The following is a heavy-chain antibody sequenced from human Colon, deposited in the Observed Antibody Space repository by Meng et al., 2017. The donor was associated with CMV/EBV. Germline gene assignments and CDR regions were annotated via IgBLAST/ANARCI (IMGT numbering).Heavy chain of an antibody. CDR2: ISGSGGST. CDR1: GFTFSSYA. V-gene: IGHV3-23*01. J-gene: IGHJ6*02. Sequence: GESLKISCAASGFTFSSYAMSWVRQAPGKGLEWVSAISGSGGSTYYADSVKGRFTISRDNSKNTLYLQMNSLRAEDTAVYYCAKGARNGTDVWGQGTTVTVSS. D-gene: IGHD6-6*01. CDR3: AKGARNGTDV.